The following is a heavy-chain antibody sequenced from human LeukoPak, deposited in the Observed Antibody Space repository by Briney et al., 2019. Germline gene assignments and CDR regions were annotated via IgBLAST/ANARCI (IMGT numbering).Heavy chain of an antibody. V-gene: IGHV4-4*07. CDR1: GDSMNNYY. J-gene: IGHJ3*02. Sequence: PSETLSLTCTVSGDSMNNYYWSWIRQPAGKGLEWIGRIYYSGSTNYNPSLKSRVTISVDTSKNQFSLKLSSVTAADTAVYYCASQPAADDAFDIWGQGTMVTVSS. CDR3: ASQPAADDAFDI. CDR2: IYYSGST. D-gene: IGHD2-2*01.